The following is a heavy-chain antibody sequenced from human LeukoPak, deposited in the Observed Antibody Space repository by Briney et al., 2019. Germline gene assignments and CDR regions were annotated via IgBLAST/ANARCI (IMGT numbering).Heavy chain of an antibody. J-gene: IGHJ3*02. CDR1: GFTFSSYT. V-gene: IGHV3-21*01. CDR3: ARVITDAFDI. CDR2: ISYSSSNT. D-gene: IGHD1-14*01. Sequence: GGSLRLSCAASGFTFSSYTMNWVRQAPGQGLEWVSSISYSSSNTHYADSVKGRFTISRDNAKNSLYLQMNILRAEDTAVYYCARVITDAFDIWGQGTMVTVSS.